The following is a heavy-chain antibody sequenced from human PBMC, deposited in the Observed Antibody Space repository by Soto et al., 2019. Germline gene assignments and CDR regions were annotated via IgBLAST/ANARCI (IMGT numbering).Heavy chain of an antibody. Sequence: EQLLESGGGLVQPGGSLRLSCAASGFTFSDYAMSWVRQAPGKGLEWVSGLGGSNSDTHYAASVEGRFTVSRDNSRSTLFLQMNSLRVEDTAVYYCAKDKVDHNSVWDPFDIWGQGTMVTVSA. CDR1: GFTFSDYA. CDR2: LGGSNSDT. V-gene: IGHV3-23*01. D-gene: IGHD2-15*01. J-gene: IGHJ3*02. CDR3: AKDKVDHNSVWDPFDI.